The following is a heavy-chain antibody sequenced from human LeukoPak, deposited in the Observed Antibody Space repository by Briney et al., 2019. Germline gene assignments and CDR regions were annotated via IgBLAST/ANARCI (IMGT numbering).Heavy chain of an antibody. CDR2: ISGSGGST. J-gene: IGHJ4*02. CDR1: GFTFSSYA. CDR3: AKDAELLWFGELYYFDY. D-gene: IGHD3-10*01. V-gene: IGHV3-23*01. Sequence: PGGFLRLSCAASGFTFSSYAMSWVRQAPGKGLEWVSAISGSGGSTYYADSVKGRFTISRDNSKNTLYLQMNSLRAEDTAVYYCAKDAELLWFGELYYFDYWGQGTLVTVSS.